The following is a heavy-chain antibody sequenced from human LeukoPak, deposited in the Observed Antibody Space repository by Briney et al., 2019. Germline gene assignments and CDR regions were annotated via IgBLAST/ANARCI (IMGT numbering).Heavy chain of an antibody. CDR3: TRGLADI. J-gene: IGHJ3*02. Sequence: PGGSLRLSCAASGLTFGDDYMDWVRQAPGKGLEWVGRARNKANSYSTEYAASVKGRFIISRDDSKNSLYLQMNSLKTEDTAVYYCTRGLADIWGRGTMVTVSS. V-gene: IGHV3-72*01. CDR2: ARNKANSYST. CDR1: GLTFGDDY.